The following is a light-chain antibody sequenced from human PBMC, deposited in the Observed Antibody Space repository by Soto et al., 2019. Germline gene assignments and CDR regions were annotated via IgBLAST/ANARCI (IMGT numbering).Light chain of an antibody. J-gene: IGKJ2*01. CDR3: QQYGDTRGT. V-gene: IGKV3-20*01. CDR1: QTVTTTY. CDR2: GVS. Sequence: EFVLTQSPGTLSLSPGERATLSRRASQTVTTTYLAWYQQKPGQAPRLLIYGVSSRASGIPDRFSGSGSGTDFTLTISRLEPEDFAVYYCQQYGDTRGTFGQGTRLEI.